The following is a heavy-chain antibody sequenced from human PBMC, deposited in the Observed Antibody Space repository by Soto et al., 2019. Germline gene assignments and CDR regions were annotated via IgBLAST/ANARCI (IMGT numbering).Heavy chain of an antibody. D-gene: IGHD3-16*02. CDR2: ISSSSSYI. J-gene: IGHJ4*02. V-gene: IGHV3-21*01. CDR1: GFTFSSYS. Sequence: EVQLVESGGGLVKPGGSLRLSCAASGFTFSSYSMNWVRQAPGKGLEWVSSISSSSSYIYYADSVKGRFTISRDNAKNSLYLQMNSLRAVDTAVYYCARDFTFGGVIASGEFDYWGQGTLVTVSS. CDR3: ARDFTFGGVIASGEFDY.